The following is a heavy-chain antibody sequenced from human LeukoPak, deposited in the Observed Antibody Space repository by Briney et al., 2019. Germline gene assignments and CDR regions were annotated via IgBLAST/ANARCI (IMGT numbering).Heavy chain of an antibody. CDR2: FIPIFGTT. D-gene: IGHD6-13*01. CDR1: GSTLSSDS. CDR3: ARRQEAAAASGYFDY. J-gene: IGHJ4*02. Sequence: ASMTVSCKASGSTLSSDSISWVRQAPGLGLEWMGSFIPIFGTTNFAQKFRGRVTITADESTDTAYMELSSLKSDDTAMYYCARRQEAAAASGYFDYWGQGTLLTVSS. V-gene: IGHV1-69*15.